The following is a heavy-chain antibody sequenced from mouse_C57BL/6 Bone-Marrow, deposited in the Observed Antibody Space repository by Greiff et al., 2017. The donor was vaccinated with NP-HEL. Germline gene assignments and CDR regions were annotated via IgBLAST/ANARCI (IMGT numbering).Heavy chain of an antibody. CDR1: GYSITSCYY. CDR2: ISYDGSN. Sequence: EVQLQESGPGLVKPSQSLSLTCSATGYSITSCYYWYWIRQSPGNQLEWMGYISYDGSNNYNPTLKNRISITRDTSKNPFYLKLNSVTTEGTATYYGAGGGKGQAIAWFAYWGQGTLVTVSA. D-gene: IGHD3-2*02. J-gene: IGHJ3*01. CDR3: AGGGKGQAIAWFAY. V-gene: IGHV3-6*01.